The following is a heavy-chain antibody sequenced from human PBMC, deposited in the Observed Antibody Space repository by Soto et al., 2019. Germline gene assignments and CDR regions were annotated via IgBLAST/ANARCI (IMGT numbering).Heavy chain of an antibody. D-gene: IGHD5-18*01. CDR3: ARDQPGYSYGYGLGY. CDR1: GFTFSSYS. CDR2: ISSSSSYI. V-gene: IGHV3-21*01. J-gene: IGHJ4*02. Sequence: EVQLVESGGGLVKPGGSLRLSCAASGFTFSSYSMNWVRQAPGKGLEWVSSISSSSSYIYYSDSVKGRFTISTDNAKNSLYLQMNSLRAEDTAVYYCARDQPGYSYGYGLGYWRQGTLVTVSS.